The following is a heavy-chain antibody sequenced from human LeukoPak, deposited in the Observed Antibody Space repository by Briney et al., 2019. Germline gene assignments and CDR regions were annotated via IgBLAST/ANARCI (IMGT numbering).Heavy chain of an antibody. CDR3: ARGAVAALGWFDP. D-gene: IGHD6-19*01. J-gene: IGHJ5*02. Sequence: ASVKVSCKASGYTFTGYYMHWVRQAPGQGLEWMGRINPNSGGTNYAQKFQGRVTMTRDTSISTAYMELSRLRSDDTAVYYCARGAVAALGWFDPWGQGTLVTVSS. CDR1: GYTFTGYY. CDR2: INPNSGGT. V-gene: IGHV1-2*06.